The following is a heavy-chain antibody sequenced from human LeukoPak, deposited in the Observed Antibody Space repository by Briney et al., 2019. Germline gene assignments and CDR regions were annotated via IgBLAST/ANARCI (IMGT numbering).Heavy chain of an antibody. V-gene: IGHV3-48*01. CDR3: ARDNRGIVVVPYYMDV. CDR2: ISSSSTI. D-gene: IGHD2-2*01. Sequence: GGSLRLSCAASGFTFSSYGMNWVRQAPGKGLEWVSYISSSSTIYYADSVKGRFTISRDNAKNSLYLQMNSLRAEDTAVYYCARDNRGIVVVPYYMDVWGKGTTVTVSS. CDR1: GFTFSSYG. J-gene: IGHJ6*03.